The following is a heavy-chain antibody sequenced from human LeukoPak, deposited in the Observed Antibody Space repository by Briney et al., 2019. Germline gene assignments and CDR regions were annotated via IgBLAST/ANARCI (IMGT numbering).Heavy chain of an antibody. J-gene: IGHJ4*02. CDR3: AKPWDYGGDSGLDY. V-gene: IGHV3-30*02. D-gene: IGHD4-23*01. CDR1: GFTFSSYG. CDR2: ILYDGSKK. Sequence: GGSLRLSCAASGFTFSSYGMHWVRQAPGKGLDWVTFILYDGSKKYYADSVKGRFTVSRDNSKNTLYLQMNSLRAEDTAVYFCAKPWDYGGDSGLDYWGQGTLVTVSS.